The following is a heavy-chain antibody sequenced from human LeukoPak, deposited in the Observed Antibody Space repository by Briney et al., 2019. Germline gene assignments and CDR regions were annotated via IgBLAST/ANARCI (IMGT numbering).Heavy chain of an antibody. CDR1: GFTFSSYS. CDR2: ISSSSSYI. D-gene: IGHD6-19*01. V-gene: IGHV3-21*01. J-gene: IGHJ6*03. CDR3: ARSSGWYHRGPDYYYYYMDV. Sequence: GGSLRLSCAASGFTFSSYSMNWVRQAPGRGLEWVSSISSSSSYIYYADSVKSRFTISRDNAKDSLYLQMNSLRAEDTAVYYCARSSGWYHRGPDYYYYYMDVWGKGTTVTVS.